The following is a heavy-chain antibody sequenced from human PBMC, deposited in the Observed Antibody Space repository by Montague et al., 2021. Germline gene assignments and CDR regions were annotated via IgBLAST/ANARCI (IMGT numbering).Heavy chain of an antibody. V-gene: IGHV2-5*08. J-gene: IGHJ1*01. Sequence: PALVKPTQTLTLTCTFSGFSLGTSGMGVTWLRQPPGKALEWLALISWDGDKGYNSSLKCRLTIAKDTSKNLVVLTLTNMDPVDTATYYCAPQIAERKAHEGCDVWGQGTLVTVSA. CDR3: APQIAERKAHEGCDV. CDR1: GFSLGTSGMG. D-gene: IGHD6-13*01. CDR2: ISWDGDK.